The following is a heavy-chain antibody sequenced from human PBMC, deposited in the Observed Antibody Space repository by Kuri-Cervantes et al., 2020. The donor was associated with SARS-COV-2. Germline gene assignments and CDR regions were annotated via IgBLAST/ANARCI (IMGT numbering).Heavy chain of an antibody. CDR1: GGSISSYY. V-gene: IGHV4-59*01. CDR2: IYYSGST. CDR3: ARKRTTVTTFWFDP. Sequence: GSLRLSCTVSGGSISSYYWSWIRQPPGKGLEWIGYIYYSGSTNYNPSLKSRVTISVDTSKNQFSLKLSSVTAADTAVYYCARKRTTVTTFWFDPWGQGNLVTVSS. D-gene: IGHD4-17*01. J-gene: IGHJ5*02.